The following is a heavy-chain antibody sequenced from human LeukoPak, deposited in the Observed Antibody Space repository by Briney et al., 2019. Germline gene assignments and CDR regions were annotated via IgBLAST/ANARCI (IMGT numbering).Heavy chain of an antibody. CDR2: IYHSGST. D-gene: IGHD6-13*01. Sequence: SGTLSLTCAVSGGSISSGGYYWSWIRQPPGKGLEWIGYIYHSGSTYYNPSLKSRVTISVDRSKNQFSLKLSSVTAADTAVCYCARDAGYSSSWGYFDYWGQGTLVTVSS. V-gene: IGHV4-30-2*01. J-gene: IGHJ4*02. CDR1: GGSISSGGYY. CDR3: ARDAGYSSSWGYFDY.